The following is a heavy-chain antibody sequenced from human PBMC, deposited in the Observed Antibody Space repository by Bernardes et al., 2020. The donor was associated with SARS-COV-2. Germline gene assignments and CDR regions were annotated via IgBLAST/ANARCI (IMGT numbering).Heavy chain of an antibody. Sequence: SETLSLTCTVSGGSIRSSYWSWIRQPPGPGLEWIGYIYYSGSTNYNPSLKSRVTISVDTSKNQFSLKLSSVTAADTAVYYCASALAAADYYFDYWGQGTLVTVSS. CDR3: ASALAAADYYFDY. D-gene: IGHD6-13*01. CDR2: IYYSGST. V-gene: IGHV4-59*08. CDR1: GGSIRSSY. J-gene: IGHJ4*02.